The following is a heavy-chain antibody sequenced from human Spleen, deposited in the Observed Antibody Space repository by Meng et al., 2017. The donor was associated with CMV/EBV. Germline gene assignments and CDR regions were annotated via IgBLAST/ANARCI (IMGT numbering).Heavy chain of an antibody. Sequence: ASVKVSCKASGYTFTGYYMHWVRQAPGQGLEWMGWINPNSGGTNYAQKFQGRVTMTRDTSISTAYMELSRLRSDDTAVYYCAMVGTSRGGLFDYWGQGTLVTVSS. D-gene: IGHD4/OR15-4a*01. CDR2: INPNSGGT. J-gene: IGHJ4*02. V-gene: IGHV1-2*02. CDR1: GYTFTGYY. CDR3: AMVGTSRGGLFDY.